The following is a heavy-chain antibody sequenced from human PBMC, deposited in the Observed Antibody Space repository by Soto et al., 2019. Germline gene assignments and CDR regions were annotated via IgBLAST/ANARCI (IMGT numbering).Heavy chain of an antibody. CDR1: GYSFTSYW. CDR2: IDPSDSYT. J-gene: IGHJ5*02. Sequence: GESLKISCKGSGYSFTSYWISWVRQMPGKGLGWMGRIDPSDSYTNYSPSFQGHVTISADKSISTAYLQWSSLKASDTAMYYCAIHVSSMGSGYNWFDPWAQGNLVTVSS. V-gene: IGHV5-10-1*01. CDR3: AIHVSSMGSGYNWFDP. D-gene: IGHD3-22*01.